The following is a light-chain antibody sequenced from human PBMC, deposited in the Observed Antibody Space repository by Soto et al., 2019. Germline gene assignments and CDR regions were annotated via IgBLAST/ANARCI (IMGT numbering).Light chain of an antibody. CDR3: QQRSNWLAIT. V-gene: IGKV3D-20*02. Sequence: DIVLTESPGTLSLSTGERATLSCRASQSVTSSYLAWYQLKPGQAPRLLIYGASSRATGIPDRFSGSGSGTDFTLTISSLEPEDFALYYCQQRSNWLAITFGQGTRLEIK. CDR1: QSVTSSY. CDR2: GAS. J-gene: IGKJ5*01.